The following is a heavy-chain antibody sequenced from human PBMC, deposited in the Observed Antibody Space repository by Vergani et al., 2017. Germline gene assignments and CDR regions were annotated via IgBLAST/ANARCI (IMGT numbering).Heavy chain of an antibody. J-gene: IGHJ6*04. Sequence: EEKLVESGGGLVQPGRSLRLSCEASGFRFDEYAMHWVRRVPGKGLEWVSGVSWNSETIRYADSVKGRFTISRDNAKSSLYLQMDSLRPEDTAHYYCAKGQKLVFFSVDVWGIGTSVTVTA. V-gene: IGHV3-9*01. CDR3: AKGQKLVFFSVDV. CDR1: GFRFDEYA. CDR2: VSWNSETI. D-gene: IGHD3-3*01.